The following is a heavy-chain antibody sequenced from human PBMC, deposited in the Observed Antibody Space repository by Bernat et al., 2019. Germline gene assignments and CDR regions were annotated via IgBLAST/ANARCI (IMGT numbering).Heavy chain of an antibody. D-gene: IGHD6-13*01. CDR2: SIPIFGSA. J-gene: IGHJ6*03. CDR3: ARATRVQPSPSYYYYMDV. Sequence: QVQLVQSGAEVKKPGSSVKVSCKASGGTFSSYAISWVRQAPGQGLEWMGGSIPIFGSANYARKFQGRVTIPADESTSTAYMELSSLRSEDTAVYYCARATRVQPSPSYYYYMDVWGKGTTVTVSS. V-gene: IGHV1-69*01. CDR1: GGTFSSYA.